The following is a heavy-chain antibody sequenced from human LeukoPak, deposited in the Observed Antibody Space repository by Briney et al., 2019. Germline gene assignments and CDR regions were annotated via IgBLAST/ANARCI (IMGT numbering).Heavy chain of an antibody. J-gene: IGHJ6*03. CDR1: GYTFTGYY. D-gene: IGHD3-3*01. V-gene: IGHV1-2*02. Sequence: ASVKVSCKASGYTFTGYYMHWVRQAPGQGLEWMGWINPNSGGTNYAQKFQGRVTMTRDTSISTAYMELSRLRSDDTAVYYCARGLLRFLEWSLPQEHYYYMDVWGKGTTVTVSS. CDR2: INPNSGGT. CDR3: ARGLLRFLEWSLPQEHYYYMDV.